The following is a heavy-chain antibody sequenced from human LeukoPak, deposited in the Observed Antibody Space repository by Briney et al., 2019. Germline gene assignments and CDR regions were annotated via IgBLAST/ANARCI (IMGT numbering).Heavy chain of an antibody. V-gene: IGHV1-24*01. CDR3: ATFGKLSITMVRANWFDP. D-gene: IGHD3-10*01. Sequence: ASVKVSCKVSGYTLTELSMHWVRQAPGKGLEWMGGFDPEDGETIYAQKFQGRVTMTEDTSTDTAYMELSSLRSEDTAVYYCATFGKLSITMVRANWFDPWGQGTLVTVSS. J-gene: IGHJ5*02. CDR1: GYTLTELS. CDR2: FDPEDGET.